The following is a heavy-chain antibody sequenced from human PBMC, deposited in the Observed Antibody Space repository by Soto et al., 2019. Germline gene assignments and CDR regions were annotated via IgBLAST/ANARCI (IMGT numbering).Heavy chain of an antibody. V-gene: IGHV4-59*01. CDR3: ARGGLLAAAGTYFDY. CDR2: IYYSGST. D-gene: IGHD6-13*01. J-gene: IGHJ4*02. Sequence: QVQLQESGPGLVKPSETLSLTCTVSGGSISSYYWSWIRQPPGKGLEWIGYIYYSGSTNYNPSLKIRVTISVDTSKNQFSLKLSSVTAADTAVYYCARGGLLAAAGTYFDYWGQGTLVTVSS. CDR1: GGSISSYY.